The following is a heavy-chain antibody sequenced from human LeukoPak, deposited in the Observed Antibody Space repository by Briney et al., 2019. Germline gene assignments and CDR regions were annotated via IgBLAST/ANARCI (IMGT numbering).Heavy chain of an antibody. CDR1: GGSFSGYY. D-gene: IGHD3-22*01. V-gene: IGHV4-34*01. J-gene: IGHJ4*02. Sequence: PSETLFLTCAVYGGSFSGYYWSWIRQPPGKGLEWIGEINHSGSTNYNPSLKSRVTISVDTSKNQFSLKLSSVTAADTAVYYCARHYDSSGYYYAADYWGQGTLVTVSS. CDR2: INHSGST. CDR3: ARHYDSSGYYYAADY.